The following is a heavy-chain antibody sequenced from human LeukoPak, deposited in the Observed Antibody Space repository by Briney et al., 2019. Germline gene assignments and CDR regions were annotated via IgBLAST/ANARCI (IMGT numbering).Heavy chain of an antibody. J-gene: IGHJ4*02. V-gene: IGHV3-23*01. CDR1: GFTFSSHA. D-gene: IGHD1-14*01. CDR3: AKDPPDEGHFDY. CDR2: TSGSGGST. Sequence: GGSLRLSCVVSGFTFSSHAMSWVRQAPGKGLEWVSATSGSGGSTYYADSVKGRFTISRDNSKNTLYLQMNSLRAEDTAVYYCAKDPPDEGHFDYWGQGTLVTVSS.